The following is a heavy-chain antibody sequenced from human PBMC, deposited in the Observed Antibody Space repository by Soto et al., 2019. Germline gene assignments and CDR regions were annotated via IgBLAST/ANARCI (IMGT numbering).Heavy chain of an antibody. CDR2: VSGYDGST. J-gene: IGHJ4*02. V-gene: IGHV1-18*04. Sequence: QVQLVQSGAEVKKPGASVKISCKASGYTFSNNGITWVRQAPGQGLEWMGWVSGYDGSTNYVQNLQGRVTMTKDTSTSTAYMELRSLSPDATAVYCCARDSDGVFNYWGQGTLVTVSS. CDR3: ARDSDGVFNY. CDR1: GYTFSNNG. D-gene: IGHD4-17*01.